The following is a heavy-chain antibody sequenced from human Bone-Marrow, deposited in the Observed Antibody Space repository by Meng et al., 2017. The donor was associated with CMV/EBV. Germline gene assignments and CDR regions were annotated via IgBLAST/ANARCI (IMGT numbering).Heavy chain of an antibody. D-gene: IGHD3-3*01. Sequence: GESLKISCAASGFTFSDYYMSWVRQAPGKGLEWVAYVSHDGKDKFYAGSVKGRFTISRDNSKNTLWLQMNSLRVEDTAVYYCVRAPAGGFWSAYYRDYFYYGMDVWGQGTTVTVSS. V-gene: IGHV3-30*03. CDR1: GFTFSDYY. CDR2: VSHDGKDK. J-gene: IGHJ6*02. CDR3: VRAPAGGFWSAYYRDYFYYGMDV.